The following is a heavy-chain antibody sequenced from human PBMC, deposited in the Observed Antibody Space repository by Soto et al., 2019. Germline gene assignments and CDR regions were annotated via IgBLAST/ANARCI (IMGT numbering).Heavy chain of an antibody. V-gene: IGHV4-39*01. D-gene: IGHD3-22*01. CDR3: ARQRDYYDSSGYYYWFDP. CDR1: HGSINSTSYY. CDR2: IYYSGST. J-gene: IGHJ5*02. Sequence: SDTPSLTCTVTHGSINSTSYYCGCFRQPPGMLLEWIGSIYYSGSTYYNPSLKSRVTISVDTSKNQFSLKLSSVTAADTAVYYCARQRDYYDSSGYYYWFDPWGQGTLVTVS.